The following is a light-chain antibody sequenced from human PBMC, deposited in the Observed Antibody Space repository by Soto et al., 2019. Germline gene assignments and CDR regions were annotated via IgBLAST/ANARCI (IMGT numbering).Light chain of an antibody. CDR3: SSYTSSTTLYV. CDR1: SSDVGNYNY. Sequence: SVLNQPASVSGSPGQSITISCTGASSDVGNYNYVSWYQQHPGKAPKLIIYDVSNRPSGVSNRFSGSKSGNTASLTISGLQAEDEADYYCSSYTSSTTLYVFGTGTKVTVL. CDR2: DVS. J-gene: IGLJ1*01. V-gene: IGLV2-14*03.